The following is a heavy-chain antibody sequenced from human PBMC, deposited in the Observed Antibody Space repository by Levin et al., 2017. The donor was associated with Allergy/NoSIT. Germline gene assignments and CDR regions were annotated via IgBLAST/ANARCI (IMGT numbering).Heavy chain of an antibody. J-gene: IGHJ5*01. CDR1: GFAFSAYA. CDR2: ISDSGTIT. V-gene: IGHV3-23*01. CDR3: ATNWGKVRGGDS. Sequence: PGGSLRLSCAASGFAFSAYAMKWIRQAPGKGLEWVSMISDSGTITRYADSLKGRFTISRDNSKNTVFLQMNNLRVEDTAIYYCATNWGKVRGGDSWGQGTLVTVSS. D-gene: IGHD3-10*01.